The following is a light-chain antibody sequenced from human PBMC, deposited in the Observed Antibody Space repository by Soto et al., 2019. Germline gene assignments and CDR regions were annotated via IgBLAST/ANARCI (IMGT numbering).Light chain of an antibody. CDR1: QGVSRN. CDR3: QQRSNGLS. CDR2: DAS. Sequence: EIVLTQSPAILSLSPGERATISCRASQGVSRNLDWYQHKPGQTPRLLIYDASNRATGIPVRFSGSGSGTDFTLTISSLEPEDFAVYYCQQRSNGLSFGPGTKVDIK. J-gene: IGKJ3*01. V-gene: IGKV3-11*01.